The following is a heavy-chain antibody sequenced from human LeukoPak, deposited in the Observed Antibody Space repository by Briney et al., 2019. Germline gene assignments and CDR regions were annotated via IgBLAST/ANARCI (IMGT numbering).Heavy chain of an antibody. CDR1: GGSLSSYY. CDR3: ARGGVNYYDSSFDY. J-gene: IGHJ4*02. V-gene: IGHV4-59*01. Sequence: SETLSLTCTVSGGSLSSYYWSWIRQPPGKGLEWIGYIYYSGSTNYNPSLKSRVTISVDTSKNQFSLKLSSVTAADTAVYYCARGGVNYYDSSFDYWGQGTLVTVSS. CDR2: IYYSGST. D-gene: IGHD3-22*01.